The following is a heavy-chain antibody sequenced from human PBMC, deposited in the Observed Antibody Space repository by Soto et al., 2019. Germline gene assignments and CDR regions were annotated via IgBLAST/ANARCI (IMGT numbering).Heavy chain of an antibody. CDR1: GFTFSSYA. CDR2: ISSNGGST. V-gene: IGHV3-64D*06. Sequence: GGSLRLSCSASGFTFSSYAMHWVRQAPGKGLEYVSAISSNGGSTYYADSVKGRFTISRDNSKNTLYLQMSSLRAEDTAVYYCVKGGDGVLMVYAAQYYYGMDVWGQGTTVTVSS. D-gene: IGHD2-8*01. J-gene: IGHJ6*02. CDR3: VKGGDGVLMVYAAQYYYGMDV.